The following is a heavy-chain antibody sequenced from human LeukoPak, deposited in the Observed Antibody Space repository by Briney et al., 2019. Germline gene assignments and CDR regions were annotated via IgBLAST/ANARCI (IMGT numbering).Heavy chain of an antibody. V-gene: IGHV5-51*01. CDR3: ARRPLDDVFHI. J-gene: IGHJ3*02. Sequence: GESLKISCTGSGYSFTSYWNGWVRQMPGKGLEWMGIIYPGDSDTRYSPSFQGQVTISADKSISTAYLQWSSLKASDTAMYYCARRPLDDVFHIWGQGTMVTVSS. CDR2: IYPGDSDT. CDR1: GYSFTSYW.